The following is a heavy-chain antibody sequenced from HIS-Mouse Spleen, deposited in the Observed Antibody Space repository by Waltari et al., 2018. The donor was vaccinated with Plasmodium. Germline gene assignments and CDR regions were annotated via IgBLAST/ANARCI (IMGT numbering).Heavy chain of an antibody. D-gene: IGHD3-9*01. V-gene: IGHV3-21*01. Sequence: EVQLVESGGGLVKPGGSLRLSCAASGFTFSYYRMNWVRQAPGKGLEWVSSISSSSSYIHYADSGKGRFTISRDNAKNSLYLQMNSLRAEDTAVYYCAREDILTGYYNDYWYFDLWGRGSLVTVSS. CDR2: ISSSSSYI. CDR1: GFTFSYYR. J-gene: IGHJ2*01. CDR3: AREDILTGYYNDYWYFDL.